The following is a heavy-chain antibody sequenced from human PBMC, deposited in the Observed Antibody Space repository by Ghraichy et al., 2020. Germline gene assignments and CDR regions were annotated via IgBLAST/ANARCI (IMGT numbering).Heavy chain of an antibody. D-gene: IGHD6-19*01. V-gene: IGHV1-69*02. CDR2: IIPILGIA. Sequence: SVKVSCKASGGTFSSYTISWVRQAPGQGLEWMGRIIPILGIANYAQKFQGRVTITADKSTSTAYMELSSLRSEDTAVYYCASLPVAGDNNDYWGQGTLVTVSS. CDR3: ASLPVAGDNNDY. J-gene: IGHJ4*02. CDR1: GGTFSSYT.